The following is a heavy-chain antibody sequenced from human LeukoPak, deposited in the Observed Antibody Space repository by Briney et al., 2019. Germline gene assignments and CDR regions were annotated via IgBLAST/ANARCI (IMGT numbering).Heavy chain of an antibody. Sequence: PGGSLRLSCAASGFTFSSYSMNWVRQAPGKGLEWVSSISSSSSYIYYADSVKGRFTISRDNAKNSLYLQMNSLRAEDTAVYYCARDLRGSSWYFMGNWFDPWGQGTLVTVSS. CDR1: GFTFSSYS. J-gene: IGHJ5*02. V-gene: IGHV3-21*01. CDR2: ISSSSSYI. CDR3: ARDLRGSSWYFMGNWFDP. D-gene: IGHD6-13*01.